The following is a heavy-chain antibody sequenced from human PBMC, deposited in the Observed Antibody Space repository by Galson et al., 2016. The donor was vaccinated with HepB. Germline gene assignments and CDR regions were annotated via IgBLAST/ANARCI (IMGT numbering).Heavy chain of an antibody. D-gene: IGHD3-3*01. Sequence: SETLSLTCTVSGDSISKYDWNWVRQPPGKGLEWIGDINYSGNTNCNPSLKSRVTISIDTSKNQMSLKLTSVTAADTAVYYCARDRQRVVFGQGFDSWGQGTRVTVSS. CDR1: GDSISKYD. CDR3: ARDRQRVVFGQGFDS. V-gene: IGHV4-59*01. J-gene: IGHJ5*01. CDR2: INYSGNT.